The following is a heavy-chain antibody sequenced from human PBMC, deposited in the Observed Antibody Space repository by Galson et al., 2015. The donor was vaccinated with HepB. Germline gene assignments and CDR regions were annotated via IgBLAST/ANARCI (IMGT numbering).Heavy chain of an antibody. CDR1: KFTFSSYN. CDR2: ISRSSSII. Sequence: SLRLSCAASKFTFSSYNMNWVRQAPGKGLEWVSFISRSSSIIYYADSVKGRFTISRDNANNSLYLQMNSLRDEDTAVYYCARDHSGLYVSSAFDYWGQGTLVTVSS. V-gene: IGHV3-48*02. CDR3: ARDHSGLYVSSAFDY. D-gene: IGHD6-19*01. J-gene: IGHJ4*02.